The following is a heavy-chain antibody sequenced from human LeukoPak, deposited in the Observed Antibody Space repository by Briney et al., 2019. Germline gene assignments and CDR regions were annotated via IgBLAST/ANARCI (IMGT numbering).Heavy chain of an antibody. Sequence: PGGSLRLSCAASGFTFSSYGMHWVCQAPGKGLEWVAVIWYDGSNKYYADSVKGRFTISRDNSKNTLYLQMNSLRAEDTAVYYCARGGPGYSGYDFPDYWGQGTLVTVSS. CDR2: IWYDGSNK. D-gene: IGHD5-12*01. V-gene: IGHV3-33*01. J-gene: IGHJ4*02. CDR3: ARGGPGYSGYDFPDY. CDR1: GFTFSSYG.